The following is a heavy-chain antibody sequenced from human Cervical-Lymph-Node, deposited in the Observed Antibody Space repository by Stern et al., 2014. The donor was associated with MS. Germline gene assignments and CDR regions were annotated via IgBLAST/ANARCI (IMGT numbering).Heavy chain of an antibody. CDR1: GFTLDDYD. J-gene: IGHJ6*02. D-gene: IGHD6-19*01. V-gene: IGHV3-9*01. CDR2: ISWSSGSI. Sequence: EVQLVQSGGDLVQPGRSLRLSCAASGFTLDDYDMHWVRQAPGKGLEWVGTISWSSGSIGYADSVKGRFTISRDNAKNSLYLQMNNLRTEDTALYYCAKDIRVYSSGWFSGMDVWCQGTTVTVSS. CDR3: AKDIRVYSSGWFSGMDV.